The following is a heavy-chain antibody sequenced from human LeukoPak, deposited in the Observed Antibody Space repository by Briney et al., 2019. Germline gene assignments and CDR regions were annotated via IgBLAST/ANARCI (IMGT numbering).Heavy chain of an antibody. V-gene: IGHV3-7*01. J-gene: IGHJ4*02. CDR3: ARVRDGYSKYFDY. Sequence: GGSLRLSCAASGFTFSSYWMSWVRQAPGKGLEWVANINLDGSEKFYVDSVKGRFTISRDNARNSLYLQMDSLRAEDTAVYYCARVRDGYSKYFDYWGQGTLVTVSS. CDR1: GFTFSSYW. D-gene: IGHD5-24*01. CDR2: INLDGSEK.